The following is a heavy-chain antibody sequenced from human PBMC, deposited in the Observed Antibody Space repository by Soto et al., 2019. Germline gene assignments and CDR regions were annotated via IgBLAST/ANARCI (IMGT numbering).Heavy chain of an antibody. D-gene: IGHD5-12*01. J-gene: IGHJ4*02. CDR3: ARGVGLYSGYDY. V-gene: IGHV1-3*01. CDR2: INAGNGNT. Sequence: ASVTVSCQASGYTITSYAMHWVRQAPGQRLEWMGWINAGNGNTKYSQKFQGRVTITRDTSASTAYMELSSLRSEDTAVYYCARGVGLYSGYDYWGQGTLVTVSS. CDR1: GYTITSYA.